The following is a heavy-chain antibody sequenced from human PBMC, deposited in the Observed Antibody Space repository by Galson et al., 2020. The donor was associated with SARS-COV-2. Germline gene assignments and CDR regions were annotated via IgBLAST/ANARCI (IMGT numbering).Heavy chain of an antibody. D-gene: IGHD3-16*01. V-gene: IGHV4-30-4*01. J-gene: IGHJ4*02. CDR1: GDSISSGDYY. CDR2: IYYSGTA. Sequence: ASETLSLTCSVSGDSISSGDYYWSWIRLPPGKGLDWLGYIYYSGTAHYNPSLQSRLTISVDTSTNHFSLKLGSVTAADTAVYYCARYNYGYGQHYFDYWGQGILVTVSS. CDR3: ARYNYGYGQHYFDY.